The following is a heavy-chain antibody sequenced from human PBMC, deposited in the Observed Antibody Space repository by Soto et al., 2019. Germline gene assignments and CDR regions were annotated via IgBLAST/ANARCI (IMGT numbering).Heavy chain of an antibody. CDR2: ISNDGNNK. D-gene: IGHD2-2*01. CDR3: ARDKDCGVISCFNAFDV. V-gene: IGHV3-30-3*01. J-gene: IGHJ3*01. Sequence: QAHLVESGGGVVQPGRSLRLSCAASGFTFSTYEMHWVRQAPGKGLQWVAVISNDGNNKDYADSVKGRFTISSDNSRNTLYLQMNSMRAEDTAVYYCARDKDCGVISCFNAFDVWGQGTTVTVSS. CDR1: GFTFSTYE.